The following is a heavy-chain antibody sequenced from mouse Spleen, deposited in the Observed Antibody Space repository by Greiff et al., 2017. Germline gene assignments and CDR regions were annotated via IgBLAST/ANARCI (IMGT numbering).Heavy chain of an antibody. J-gene: IGHJ3*01. V-gene: IGHV1-15*01. CDR3: TRGNYGNYDGFAY. CDR2: IDPETGGT. Sequence: VKLMESGAELVRPGASVTLSCKASGYTFTDYEMHWVKQTPVHGLEWIGAIDPETGGTAYNQKFKGKATLTADKSSSTAYMELRSLTSEDSAVYYCTRGNYGNYDGFAYWGQGTLVTVSA. CDR1: GYTFTDYE. D-gene: IGHD2-1*01.